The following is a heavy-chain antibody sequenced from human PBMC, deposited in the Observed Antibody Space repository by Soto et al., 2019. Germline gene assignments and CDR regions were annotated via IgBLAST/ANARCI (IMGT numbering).Heavy chain of an antibody. Sequence: PGGSLRLSFAASGLTFSDYYLRLIRQAPGKGLEGVSYITRSGSYTKYADSVQGRFTISRDNAKNPLYLQMNSLRAEHTAVYYFTRVLDGIDVWGQVTKVTV. D-gene: IGHD2-8*02. CDR2: ITRSGSYT. CDR1: GLTFSDYY. J-gene: IGHJ6*02. V-gene: IGHV3-11*03. CDR3: TRVLDGIDV.